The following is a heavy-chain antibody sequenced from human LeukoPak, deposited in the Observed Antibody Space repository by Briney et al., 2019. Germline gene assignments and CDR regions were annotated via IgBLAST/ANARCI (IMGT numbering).Heavy chain of an antibody. CDR2: IIGRGTST. Sequence: GGSLRLSCAASGFTFSAYAMNWVRQAPGKGLEWVSSIIGRGTSTFYSDSVKGRFTISRDNSKNTLYLQMNSLRAEDTAVYYCAKKDGLVTTGYYYGMDVWGQGTTVTVSS. CDR1: GFTFSAYA. D-gene: IGHD4-17*01. CDR3: AKKDGLVTTGYYYGMDV. V-gene: IGHV3-23*01. J-gene: IGHJ6*02.